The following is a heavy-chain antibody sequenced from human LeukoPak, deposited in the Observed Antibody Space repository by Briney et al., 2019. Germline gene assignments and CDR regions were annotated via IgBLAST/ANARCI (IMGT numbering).Heavy chain of an antibody. J-gene: IGHJ6*03. Sequence: GGSLRLSCAASGLTFSDYALHWVRQAPGKGLEWVAVISYDGSNEYYADSVEGRFTISRDNSKNTLYLQMNSLRAEDTAVYYCARANTGMVRGYYYYMDVWGKGTTVTVSS. CDR2: ISYDGSNE. CDR3: ARANTGMVRGYYYYMDV. D-gene: IGHD5-18*01. V-gene: IGHV3-30*01. CDR1: GLTFSDYA.